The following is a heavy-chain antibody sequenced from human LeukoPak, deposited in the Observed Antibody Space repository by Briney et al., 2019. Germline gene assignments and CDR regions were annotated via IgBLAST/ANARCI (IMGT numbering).Heavy chain of an antibody. CDR1: GFTFSDYY. V-gene: IGHV3-11*04. J-gene: IGHJ6*03. CDR3: ARFYYYYFYMDV. CDR2: ISSSGSTI. Sequence: GGSLGLSCAASGFTFSDYYMSWIRQAPGKGLEWVSYISSSGSTIYYADSVKGRFTISRDNAKNSLYLQMNSLSAEDTAVYYCARFYYYYFYMDVWGKGTTVTVS.